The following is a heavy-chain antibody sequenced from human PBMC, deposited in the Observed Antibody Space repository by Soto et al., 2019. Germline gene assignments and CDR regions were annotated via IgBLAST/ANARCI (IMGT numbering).Heavy chain of an antibody. D-gene: IGHD3-16*01. Sequence: QVQLVQSGDEVKKPGASVKVSCKASGYIFVNYGIAWVRQTPGQGLEWMGWISPYTGNTHSATKVQGRLTMTTDTSTSTAYMDLGSLTSDDTAVYYCVMVDNYVTPTPQDVWGQGTTVTVSS. J-gene: IGHJ6*02. CDR3: VMVDNYVTPTPQDV. V-gene: IGHV1-18*01. CDR1: GYIFVNYG. CDR2: ISPYTGNT.